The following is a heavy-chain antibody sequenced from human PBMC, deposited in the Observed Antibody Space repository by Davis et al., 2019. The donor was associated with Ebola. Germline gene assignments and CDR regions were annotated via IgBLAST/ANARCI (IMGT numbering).Heavy chain of an antibody. V-gene: IGHV4-59*02. CDR1: GASVSGHY. CDR2: VSGSGRT. CDR3: ARFGEGAY. Sequence: PSETLSLTCTVSGASVSGHYWNWFRQPQGKGLEWIGFVSGSGRTSYNPSLKSRVTISADTSKNQFSLNLSSVTAADTAVYFCARFGEGAYWGQGAMVTDSS. J-gene: IGHJ4*02. D-gene: IGHD2-21*01.